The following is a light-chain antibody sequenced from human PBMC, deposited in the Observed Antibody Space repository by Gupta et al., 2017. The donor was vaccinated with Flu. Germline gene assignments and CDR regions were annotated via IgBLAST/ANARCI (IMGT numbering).Light chain of an antibody. CDR1: QSVSSY. V-gene: IGKV3-11*01. CDR3: QQRSNWPLFT. Sequence: EIVLTQSPATLSLSPGERATLSCRASQSVSSYLAWYQQKPGQAPRLLIYDASNRATGIPARFSGSGSGTDXTLTISXREPEDFAVYYCQQRSNWPLFTFGXGTKMEIK. J-gene: IGKJ2*01. CDR2: DAS.